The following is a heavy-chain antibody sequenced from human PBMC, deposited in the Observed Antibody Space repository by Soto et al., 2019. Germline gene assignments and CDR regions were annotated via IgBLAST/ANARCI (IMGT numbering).Heavy chain of an antibody. V-gene: IGHV6-1*01. CDR1: GDSVSSNSAA. CDR3: ARGRRDYYAMDV. J-gene: IGHJ6*02. Sequence: PSQTLSLTCVISGDSVSSNSAAWNWIRQSPSRGLEWLGRTYYRSKWYNDDAESVKSRIAINADTFKNQFSLQLNSVTPEDTAIYYCARGRRDYYAMDVWGQGTTVTVSS. CDR2: TYYRSKWYN.